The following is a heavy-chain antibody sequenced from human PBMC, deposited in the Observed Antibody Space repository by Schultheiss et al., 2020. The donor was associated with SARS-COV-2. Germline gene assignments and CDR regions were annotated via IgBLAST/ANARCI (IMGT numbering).Heavy chain of an antibody. J-gene: IGHJ4*02. CDR3: ARGKGATTYLDY. CDR1: GFIVSNNY. Sequence: GGSLRLSCAASGFIVSNNYMTWVRQAPGKGLEWVAVISYDGSNKYYADSVKGRFTISRDNSKNTLYLQMNSLRAEDTAVYYCARGKGATTYLDYWGQGTLVTVSS. CDR2: ISYDGSNK. V-gene: IGHV3-30*03. D-gene: IGHD1-26*01.